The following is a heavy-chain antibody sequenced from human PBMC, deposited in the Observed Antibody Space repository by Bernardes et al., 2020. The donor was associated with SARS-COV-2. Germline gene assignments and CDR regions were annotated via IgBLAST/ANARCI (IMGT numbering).Heavy chain of an antibody. J-gene: IGHJ6*02. CDR2: ISAYNGNT. V-gene: IGHV1-18*01. D-gene: IGHD2-2*02. Sequence: ASVKVSCKASGYTFTSYGISWVRQAPGQGLEWMGWISAYNGNTNYAQNLQGRVTMTTDTSTSTAYMELRSLRSDDTAVYYCARDPRPAAINYYYGMDVWGQGTTVTVSS. CDR1: GYTFTSYG. CDR3: ARDPRPAAINYYYGMDV.